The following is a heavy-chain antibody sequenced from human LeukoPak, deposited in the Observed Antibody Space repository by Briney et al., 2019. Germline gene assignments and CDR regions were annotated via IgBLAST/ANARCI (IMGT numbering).Heavy chain of an antibody. CDR1: GFTFDDYA. Sequence: GGSLRLSCAASGFTFDDYAMHWVRQAPGKGLEWVSLISGDGGSTYYADSVKGRFTISRDNSKNSLYLQMNSLRTEDTALYYCAKDIDAYYYDYYMDVWGKGTTVTVSS. V-gene: IGHV3-43*02. CDR2: ISGDGGST. D-gene: IGHD3-22*01. J-gene: IGHJ6*03. CDR3: AKDIDAYYYDYYMDV.